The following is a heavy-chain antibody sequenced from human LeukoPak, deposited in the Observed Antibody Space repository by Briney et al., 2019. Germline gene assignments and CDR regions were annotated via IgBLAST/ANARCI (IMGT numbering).Heavy chain of an antibody. V-gene: IGHV3-21*01. D-gene: IGHD3-22*01. Sequence: GGTLRLSCAASGFTFSSYSMNWVRQAPGKGLEWVSSISSSSSYKYYSDSVKGRFTISRDNAKNSLYLQMNSLRAEDTAVYYCASFGDSYDSSGYDYYYYYMDVWGKGTTVTISS. J-gene: IGHJ6*03. CDR1: GFTFSSYS. CDR2: ISSSSSYK. CDR3: ASFGDSYDSSGYDYYYYYMDV.